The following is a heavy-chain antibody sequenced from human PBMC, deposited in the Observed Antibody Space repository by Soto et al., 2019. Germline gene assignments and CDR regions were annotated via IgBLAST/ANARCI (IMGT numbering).Heavy chain of an antibody. Sequence: SETLSLTCDVSGDTISTGGYTWAWIRQPPGKALEWIGHTYYSGSTYYNPSLKSRVTISVDTSKNQFSLKLSSVTAADTAVYYCARTYYYGSGSYRRFDYWGQGTLVTVSS. J-gene: IGHJ4*02. CDR3: ARTYYYGSGSYRRFDY. D-gene: IGHD3-10*01. CDR2: TYYSGST. CDR1: GDTISTGGYT. V-gene: IGHV4-30-2*03.